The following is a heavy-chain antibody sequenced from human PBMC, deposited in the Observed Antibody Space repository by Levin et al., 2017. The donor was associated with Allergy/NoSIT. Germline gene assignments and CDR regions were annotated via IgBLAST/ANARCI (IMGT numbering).Heavy chain of an antibody. Sequence: SPTLSLPCTVSGGSISSYYWSWIRQPPGKGLEWIGYIYYSGSTNYNPSLKSRVTISVDTSKNQFSLRLSSVTAADTAVYYCARAVPGSIVGATAYGMDVWGQGTTVTVSS. D-gene: IGHD1-26*01. V-gene: IGHV4-59*01. J-gene: IGHJ6*02. CDR3: ARAVPGSIVGATAYGMDV. CDR2: IYYSGST. CDR1: GGSISSYY.